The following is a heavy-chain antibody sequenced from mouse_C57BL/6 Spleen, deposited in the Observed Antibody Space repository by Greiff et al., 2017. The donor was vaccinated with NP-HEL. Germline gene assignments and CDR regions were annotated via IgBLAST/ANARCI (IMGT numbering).Heavy chain of an antibody. V-gene: IGHV1-69*01. CDR2: IDPSDSYT. J-gene: IGHJ4*01. CDR1: CYTFTSYW. D-gene: IGHD1-1*01. CDR3: ARAVQAMDY. Sequence: QVQLQQPGAELVMPGASVKLSCKASCYTFTSYWMHWVKQRPGQGLEWIGEIDPSDSYTNYNQKFKGKSTLTVDKSSSTAYMQLSSLTSEDSAVYYCARAVQAMDYWGQGTSVTVSS.